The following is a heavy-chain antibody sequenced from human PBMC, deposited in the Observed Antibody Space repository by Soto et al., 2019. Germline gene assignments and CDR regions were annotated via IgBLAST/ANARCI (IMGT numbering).Heavy chain of an antibody. CDR1: GYTFTGYY. V-gene: IGHV1-2*04. CDR2: INPNSGGT. CDR3: ARTRRLVVPAAPYYFDY. D-gene: IGHD2-2*01. J-gene: IGHJ4*02. Sequence: ASVKVSCKASGYTFTGYYMHWVRQAPGQGLEWMGWINPNSGGTNYAQKFQGWVTMTRDTSISTAYMELSRLRSDDTAVYYCARTRRLVVPAAPYYFDYWGQGTLVTVSS.